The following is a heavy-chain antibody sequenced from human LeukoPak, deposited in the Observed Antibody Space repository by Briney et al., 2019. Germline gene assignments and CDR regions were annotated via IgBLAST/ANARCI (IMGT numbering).Heavy chain of an antibody. CDR1: GFTFDDYA. D-gene: IGHD1-26*01. CDR2: ISWNSGSI. J-gene: IGHJ6*03. V-gene: IGHV3-9*01. CDR3: AKDPGVRGTYYMDV. Sequence: GRSLRLSCAASGFTFDDYAMPWVRKAPGKGLEWVSGISWNSGSIGYADSVKGRFTISRDNSKNTLYLQMNSLRAEDTAVYYCAKDPGVRGTYYMDVWGKGTTVTVSS.